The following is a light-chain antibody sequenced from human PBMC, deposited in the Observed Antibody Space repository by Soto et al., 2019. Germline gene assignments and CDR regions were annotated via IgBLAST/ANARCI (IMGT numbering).Light chain of an antibody. V-gene: IGKV3-15*01. J-gene: IGKJ5*01. CDR3: QQYNNWPIT. CDR1: QSVMNY. Sequence: IVLTHSPGTLSLSPRERATLSCRASQSVMNYLAWYQQNPGQAPRLLIYGASTRATAIPARFSGSGSATEFTLTISSLQSEDFAVYYCQQYNNWPITFGQGTRLEIK. CDR2: GAS.